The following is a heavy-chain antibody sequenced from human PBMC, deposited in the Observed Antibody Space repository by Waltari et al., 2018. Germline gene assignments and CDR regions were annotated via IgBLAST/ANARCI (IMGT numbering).Heavy chain of an antibody. V-gene: IGHV3-21*01. D-gene: IGHD3-10*01. J-gene: IGHJ3*02. CDR1: GSTFSSYS. CDR2: IISSSTYI. CDR3: ARPMVRGVNDAFDI. Sequence: EVQLVESGGGLVKPGGSLRLSCAASGSTFSSYSMNWVRQAPGKGLEWVSSIISSSTYIYYAESVXXRLTISRDNAKNSLYLQMNSLRDEDTVVYYCARPMVRGVNDAFDIWGQGTMVTVSS.